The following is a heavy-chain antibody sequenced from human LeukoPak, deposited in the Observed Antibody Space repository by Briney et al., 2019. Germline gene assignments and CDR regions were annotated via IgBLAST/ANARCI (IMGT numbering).Heavy chain of an antibody. D-gene: IGHD5-12*01. Sequence: PGGSLRLSCAASGFTFSSYGMHWVRQAPGKGLEWVAVISYDGSNKYYADSVKGRFTTSRDNSKNTLYLQMNSLRAEDTAVYYCARGRLLLDYWGQGTLVTVSS. V-gene: IGHV3-30*19. CDR3: ARGRLLLDY. J-gene: IGHJ4*02. CDR1: GFTFSSYG. CDR2: ISYDGSNK.